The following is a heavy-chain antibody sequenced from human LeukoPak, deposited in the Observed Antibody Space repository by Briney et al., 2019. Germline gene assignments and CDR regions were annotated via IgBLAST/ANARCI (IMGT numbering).Heavy chain of an antibody. CDR2: IYPGDSDT. CDR3: ARGGQYCSSTSCLANWFDP. CDR1: GYSFTSYW. D-gene: IGHD2-2*01. V-gene: IGHV5-51*01. Sequence: GESLKISCKGSGYSFTSYWIGWVRQMPGKGLEWMGIIYPGDSDTRYSPSFQGQVTISADKSISTAYLQRSSLKASDTAMYYCARGGQYCSSTSCLANWFDPWGQGTLVTVSS. J-gene: IGHJ5*02.